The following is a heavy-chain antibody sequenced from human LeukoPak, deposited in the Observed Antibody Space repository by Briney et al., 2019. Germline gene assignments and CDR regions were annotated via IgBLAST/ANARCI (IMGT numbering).Heavy chain of an antibody. V-gene: IGHV3-23*01. CDR2: ISGSGGST. Sequence: PGGSLRLSCAASGFTFISYAMSWVRQAPGKGLEWVSGISGSGGSTYYADPVKGRFTISRDNSKNTLYLQMNSLRAEDTAVYYCAKGLKAFDIWGQGTMVTVSS. CDR3: AKGLKAFDI. CDR1: GFTFISYA. J-gene: IGHJ3*02. D-gene: IGHD2-8*01.